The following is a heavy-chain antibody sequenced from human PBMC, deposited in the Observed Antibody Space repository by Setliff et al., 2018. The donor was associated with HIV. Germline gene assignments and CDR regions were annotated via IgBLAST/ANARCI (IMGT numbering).Heavy chain of an antibody. CDR3: ARFARDPTD. J-gene: IGHJ4*02. Sequence: SETLSLTCTVFGASITSSYWTWIRQSPGRGLEYLGYIYYSGDSNYSPSLKSRLSMSLDASTSQFSLRLNSLTAADTAMYYCARFARDPTDWGRGIPVPVSS. CDR1: GASITSSY. V-gene: IGHV4-59*08. CDR2: IYYSGDS.